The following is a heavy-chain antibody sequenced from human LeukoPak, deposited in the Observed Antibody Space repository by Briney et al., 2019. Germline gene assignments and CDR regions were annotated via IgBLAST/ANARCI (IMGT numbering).Heavy chain of an antibody. D-gene: IGHD3-3*01. CDR2: INPSCGST. J-gene: IGHJ4*02. CDR3: ARDLGRDITIFGVVSPNSDY. V-gene: IGHV1-46*01. Sequence: GASVTVSCKASGYTFTSYYMHWVRQAPGQGLEWMGIINPSCGSTSYAQKFQGRVTMTRDTSTSTVYMELSSLRSEDTAVYYCARDLGRDITIFGVVSPNSDYWGQGRLVTVSS. CDR1: GYTFTSYY.